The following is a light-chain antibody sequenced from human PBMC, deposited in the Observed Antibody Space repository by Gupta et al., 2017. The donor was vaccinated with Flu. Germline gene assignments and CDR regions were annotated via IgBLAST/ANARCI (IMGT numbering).Light chain of an antibody. V-gene: IGLV3-27*01. CDR2: KDK. J-gene: IGLJ2*01. Sequence: SYDLPQPSSVSVSPGQIATITCSGDVLAKKYGRWLQQKPGQAPVLIIYKDKERPSGIPARFSGSRSGTTVTLTISGAQGEEEADYHCYAATDDNRGVFGGGTKLTVL. CDR3: YAATDDNRGV. CDR1: VLAKKY.